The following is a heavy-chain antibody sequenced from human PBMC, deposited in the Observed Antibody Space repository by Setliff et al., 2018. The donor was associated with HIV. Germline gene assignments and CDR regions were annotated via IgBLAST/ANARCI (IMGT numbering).Heavy chain of an antibody. D-gene: IGHD6-13*01. CDR1: GFTFSSYG. CDR2: IWYDGSNK. CDR3: AKDSWGGKPYYFDY. Sequence: GGSLRLSCAASGFTFSSYGMHWVRQAPGKGLEWVAVIWYDGSNKYYADSVKGRFTISRDNSKNTLYLQMNSLRAEDTAVYYCAKDSWGGKPYYFDYWGQGTLVTVSS. V-gene: IGHV3-33*06. J-gene: IGHJ4*02.